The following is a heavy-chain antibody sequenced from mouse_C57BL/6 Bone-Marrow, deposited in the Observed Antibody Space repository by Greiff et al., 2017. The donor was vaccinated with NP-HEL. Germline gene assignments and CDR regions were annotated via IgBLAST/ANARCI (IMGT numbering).Heavy chain of an antibody. CDR1: GFSINSDCY. CDR3: ARDKYSNYGSFDY. V-gene: IGHV3-3*01. J-gene: IGHJ2*01. CDR2: TFYSGIT. D-gene: IGHD2-5*01. Sequence: EVQLQQSGPSLVRPSQTLPLTCTVTGFSINSDCYWIWIRQFPGNKLEYIGYTFYSGITYYNPSLESRTYITRDTSKNQFSLKLSSVTTEDTATYYCARDKYSNYGSFDYWGQGTTLTVSS.